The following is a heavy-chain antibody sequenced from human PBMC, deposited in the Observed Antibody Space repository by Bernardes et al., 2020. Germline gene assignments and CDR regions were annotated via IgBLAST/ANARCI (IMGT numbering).Heavy chain of an antibody. D-gene: IGHD3-16*02. J-gene: IGHJ4*02. Sequence: GGSLRLSCAASGFTVSSNYMSWVRQAPGKGLEWVSIIYSGGSTFYADSVKGRFTTSRDNSTNTLYLQMNSLRAEDTAVYYWARGGQDWGSYRYWGQGTLVTVAS. V-gene: IGHV3-66*01. CDR3: ARGGQDWGSYRY. CDR2: IYSGGST. CDR1: GFTVSSNY.